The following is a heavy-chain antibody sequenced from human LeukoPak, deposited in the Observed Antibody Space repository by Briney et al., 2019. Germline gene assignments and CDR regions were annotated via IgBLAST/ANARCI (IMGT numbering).Heavy chain of an antibody. CDR3: ASSGDRSDYYYGMDV. CDR1: GFTFSSYS. Sequence: GSLRLSCAASGFTFSSYSMNRVRQAPGKGLEWVSSISSSRSYIYYADSVKGRFTISRDNAKNSLYLQMNSLRAEDTAVYYCASSGDRSDYYYGMDVWGKGTPVTVSS. V-gene: IGHV3-21*01. D-gene: IGHD6-19*01. CDR2: ISSSRSYI. J-gene: IGHJ6*04.